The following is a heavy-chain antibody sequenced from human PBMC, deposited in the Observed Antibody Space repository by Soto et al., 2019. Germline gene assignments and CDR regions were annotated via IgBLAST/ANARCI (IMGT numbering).Heavy chain of an antibody. CDR2: VHRSGST. J-gene: IGHJ4*02. Sequence: SETLSLTCAVSGGSISSGNWWSWVRQPPGKGLDWIGEVHRSGSTNYNPSLKSRVTISVDESKSQFSLKLSSVTAADTAVYYCARLDNSDWSKGYYFDYWVQGTLVTVSS. CDR1: GGSISSGNW. V-gene: IGHV4-4*02. CDR3: ARLDNSDWSKGYYFDY. D-gene: IGHD6-19*01.